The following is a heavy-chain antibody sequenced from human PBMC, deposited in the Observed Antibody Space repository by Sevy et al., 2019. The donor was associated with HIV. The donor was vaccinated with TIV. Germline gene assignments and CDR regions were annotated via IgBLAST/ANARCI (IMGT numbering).Heavy chain of an antibody. CDR2: IWYDGSNK. Sequence: GGSLRLSCAASGFTFSSYGMHWVRQAPGKGLEWVAVIWYDGSNKYYADSVKGRFTISRDNSKNTLYLQMNSLRAEDTAVYYCARELPDSYYDSSGYTFDYWGQGTLVTVSS. D-gene: IGHD3-22*01. CDR3: ARELPDSYYDSSGYTFDY. J-gene: IGHJ4*02. CDR1: GFTFSSYG. V-gene: IGHV3-33*01.